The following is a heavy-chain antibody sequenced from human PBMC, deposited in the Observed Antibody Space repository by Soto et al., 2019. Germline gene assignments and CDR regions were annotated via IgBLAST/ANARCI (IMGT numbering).Heavy chain of an antibody. Sequence: ASVKVSCKASGYTFTSYAMHWVRQAPGQRLEWMGWINAGNGNTKYSQKFQGRVIITRDTSASTVYMQLSNLRSEDTAVYYCARAWYQLVSTWFDPWGQGTQVTVS. CDR1: GYTFTSYA. J-gene: IGHJ5*02. V-gene: IGHV1-3*01. CDR3: ARAWYQLVSTWFDP. CDR2: INAGNGNT. D-gene: IGHD2-2*01.